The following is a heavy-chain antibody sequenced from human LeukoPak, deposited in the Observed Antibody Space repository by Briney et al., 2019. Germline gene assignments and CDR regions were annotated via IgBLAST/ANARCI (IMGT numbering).Heavy chain of an antibody. CDR3: ARDSPTYYDFWSGYPGGDS. D-gene: IGHD3-3*01. V-gene: IGHV1-18*01. CDR2: ISAYSGNT. Sequence: GASVKVSCKASGGTFSSYAISWVRQAPGQGLEWMGWISAYSGNTKNAQNYQGRVTMTTDTSTSTAYMELRSLRSDDTAVYYCARDSPTYYDFWSGYPGGDSWGQGTLVTVSS. J-gene: IGHJ4*02. CDR1: GGTFSSYA.